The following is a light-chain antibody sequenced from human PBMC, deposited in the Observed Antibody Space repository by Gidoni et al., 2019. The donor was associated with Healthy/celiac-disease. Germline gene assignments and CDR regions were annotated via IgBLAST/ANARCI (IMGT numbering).Light chain of an antibody. CDR1: QSVSSSY. V-gene: IGKV3-20*01. CDR3: QQYGSSPPGT. CDR2: GAS. J-gene: IGKJ1*01. Sequence: EIVLTQSPGTLALSPGERATLSCRASQSVSSSYLAWYQQKPGQAPRHLIYGASSRATGIPDRLSGSGSGTDFTLTISRLEPEDFAVYYCQQYGSSPPGTFGQGTKVEIK.